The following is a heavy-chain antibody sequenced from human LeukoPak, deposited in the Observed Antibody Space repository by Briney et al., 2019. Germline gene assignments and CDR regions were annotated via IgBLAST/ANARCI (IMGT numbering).Heavy chain of an antibody. D-gene: IGHD3-10*01. J-gene: IGHJ5*02. CDR3: AMGVGDWGLSWFDP. V-gene: IGHV4-61*01. Sequence: SETLSLTCTVSGGAVSSGSSDWGCIRQPPGKGLEWRVYSNYSVSAKYNPSLKSRVTISVDTTKNQFSLLLTSVTAAGTAVYCCAMGVGDWGLSWFDPWGQGTLVTVSS. CDR2: SNYSVSA. CDR1: GGAVSSGSSD.